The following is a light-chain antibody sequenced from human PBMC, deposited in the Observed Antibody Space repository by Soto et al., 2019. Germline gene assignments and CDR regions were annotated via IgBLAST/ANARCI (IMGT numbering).Light chain of an antibody. Sequence: QSVLTQPPSVSGAPGQRVTISCIGSSSNIGAGYDVHWYQQLPGTAPKLLIYGNTNRPSGVPDRFSGSKSGTSGSLAITGLQAEDEADYYCQSYDSRLSGSVFGTGTKLTVL. CDR3: QSYDSRLSGSV. J-gene: IGLJ1*01. V-gene: IGLV1-40*01. CDR2: GNT. CDR1: SSNIGAGYD.